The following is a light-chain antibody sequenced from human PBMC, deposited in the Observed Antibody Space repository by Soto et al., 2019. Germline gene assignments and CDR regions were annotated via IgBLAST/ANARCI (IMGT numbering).Light chain of an antibody. J-gene: IGLJ1*01. Sequence: QLVLTQPASVSGPPGQSITISCTGTSSDVGGYNYVSWYQHHPGKAPKLMIYEVSNRPSGVSNRFSGSKSGNTASLTISGLQADDEADYYCSSYAGSNTYVFGTGTKLTVL. CDR3: SSYAGSNTYV. V-gene: IGLV2-14*01. CDR2: EVS. CDR1: SSDVGGYNY.